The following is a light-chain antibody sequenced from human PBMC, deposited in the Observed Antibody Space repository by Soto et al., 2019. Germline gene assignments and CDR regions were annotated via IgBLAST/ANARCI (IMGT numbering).Light chain of an antibody. CDR2: STN. J-gene: IGLJ2*01. CDR3: AAWDDSLSGPV. Sequence: QCVLTQPPSASGTPGQRVTISCSWSRSNIGTNYVYWYQQLPGTAPKLVIYSTNKRPSGVPDRISGSKSGTSASLAISGLRSDDEATYYCAAWDDSLSGPVFGGGTQLTVL. V-gene: IGLV1-47*02. CDR1: RSNIGTNY.